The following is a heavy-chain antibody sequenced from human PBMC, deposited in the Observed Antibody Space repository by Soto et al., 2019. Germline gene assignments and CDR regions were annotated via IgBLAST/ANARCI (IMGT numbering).Heavy chain of an antibody. J-gene: IGHJ5*02. V-gene: IGHV3-21*01. CDR1: GLTFCTFT. CDR3: TRDASRDSSARGWFDP. D-gene: IGHD6-13*01. Sequence: GSLSRAGASSGLTFCTFTMNWVHQAPGKGLDWVSTISSNSAYIYYTDALRGRFTISRDNSKNSLHLRINSLRAEDTAVYYCTRDASRDSSARGWFDPWGPRPLLTVSS. CDR2: ISSNSAYI.